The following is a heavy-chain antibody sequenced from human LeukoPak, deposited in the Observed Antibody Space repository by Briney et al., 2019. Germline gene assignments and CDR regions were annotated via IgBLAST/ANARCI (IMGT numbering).Heavy chain of an antibody. J-gene: IGHJ4*02. CDR2: ISYDGTNK. V-gene: IGHV3-30-3*01. CDR1: GFTFSSYA. Sequence: PGGSLRLSCAASGFTFSSYAIHWVRQAPGKGLEWVAVISYDGTNKYYADSVKGRFTISRDNSKNTLYLQMNSLRGDDTAVYYCAKDVGKWESLHFFDYWGQGTLVTVSS. CDR3: AKDVGKWESLHFFDY. D-gene: IGHD1-26*01.